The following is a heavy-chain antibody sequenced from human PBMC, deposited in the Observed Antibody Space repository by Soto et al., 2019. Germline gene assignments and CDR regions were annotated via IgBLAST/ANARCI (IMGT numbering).Heavy chain of an antibody. CDR1: GYPFATYG. CDR3: TRENAAAASPTLDF. Sequence: GASVKVSCKASGYPFATYGINWVRQAPGQGLECMGWISVSNGYTNYAQNLQGRVTMTAXTXXNXXXMXLXXLRXDXTAVYYCTRENAAAASPTLDFWGHGTLVTVSS. D-gene: IGHD6-13*01. V-gene: IGHV1-18*01. CDR2: ISVSNGYT. J-gene: IGHJ4*01.